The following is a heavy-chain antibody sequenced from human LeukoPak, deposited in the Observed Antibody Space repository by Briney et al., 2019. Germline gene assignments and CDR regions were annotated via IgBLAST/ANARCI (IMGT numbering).Heavy chain of an antibody. CDR2: IKQDGSEK. Sequence: GGSLRLSCAASGFTFISYWMTWVRQAPGKGLGWVANIKQDGSEKYYVDSVKGRFTISRDNAKNSLYLQMNSLRAEDTAVYFCAREGGGSYYGTFDYWGQGTLVTVSS. CDR3: AREGGGSYYGTFDY. CDR1: GFTFISYW. J-gene: IGHJ4*02. V-gene: IGHV3-7*01. D-gene: IGHD1-26*01.